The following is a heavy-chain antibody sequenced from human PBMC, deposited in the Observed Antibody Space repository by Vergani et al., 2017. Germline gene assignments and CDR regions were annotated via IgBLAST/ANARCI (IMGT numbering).Heavy chain of an antibody. D-gene: IGHD1-1*01. V-gene: IGHV2-26*01. J-gene: IGHJ4*02. Sequence: QITLKESGPTLVKPTQTLTLTCTFSGFSISTSGVGVSWIRQPPGKALEWLAHIFSNDEKSYSTSLKSRLTISKDTSKSQVVLTMTNMDPVDTATYYCARITNWSFDYWGQGTLVTVSS. CDR3: ARITNWSFDY. CDR2: IFSNDEK. CDR1: GFSISTSGVG.